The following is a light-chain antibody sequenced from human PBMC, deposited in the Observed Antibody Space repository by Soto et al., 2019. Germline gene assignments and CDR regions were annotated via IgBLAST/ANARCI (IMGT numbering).Light chain of an antibody. CDR3: AAWDDSLSGVV. V-gene: IGLV1-47*01. Sequence: QPVLTQPPSASGTPGQRVTISCSGSSSNIGSNYVYWYQQLPGTVPQLLIYRNSERPSGVPDRFSGSKSGTSASLAISGLRSEDEADDYCAAWDDSLSGVVFGGGTKLTVL. CDR1: SSNIGSNY. J-gene: IGLJ2*01. CDR2: RNS.